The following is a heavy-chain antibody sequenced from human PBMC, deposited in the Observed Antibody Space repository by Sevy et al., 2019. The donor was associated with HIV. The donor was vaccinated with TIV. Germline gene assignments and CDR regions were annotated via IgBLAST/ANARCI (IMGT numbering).Heavy chain of an antibody. V-gene: IGHV3-7*01. J-gene: IGHJ3*02. D-gene: IGHD2-21*01. CDR3: ARDSSYCSGDKCYDVFDI. Sequence: GGSLRLSCAASGFTFSDYWMTWVRQAPGKDLEWVANRKRDESVKDYVDSVKGRFSVSRDNAKNTLYLHMNSLRADDTALYYCARDSSYCSGDKCYDVFDIWGQGTMVTVSS. CDR1: GFTFSDYW. CDR2: RKRDESVK.